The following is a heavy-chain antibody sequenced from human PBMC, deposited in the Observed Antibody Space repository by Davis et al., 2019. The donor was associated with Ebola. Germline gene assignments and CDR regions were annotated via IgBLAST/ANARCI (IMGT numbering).Heavy chain of an antibody. CDR1: GFIFDDYA. D-gene: IGHD6-13*01. CDR3: VRGRVAAVGGDAFEI. V-gene: IGHV3-9*01. CDR2: ISWNSGVI. Sequence: PGGSLRLSCIVSGFIFDDYALHWVRQLPGKGLEWVSHISWNSGVIDYADFVRGRFTISRDNAKNSVYLQMNSLTTDDTAFYYCVRGRVAAVGGDAFEIWGQGTLVTVSS. J-gene: IGHJ3*02.